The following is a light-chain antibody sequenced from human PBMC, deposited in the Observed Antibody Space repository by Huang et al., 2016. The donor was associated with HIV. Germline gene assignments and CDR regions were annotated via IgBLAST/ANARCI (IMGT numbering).Light chain of an antibody. CDR1: QNITKS. CDR2: TAS. J-gene: IGKJ1*01. Sequence: DIQMTQSPPSLSASVGDRVTFTCRANQNITKSLNWYQQKPGKAPKLLIYTASTLESGVPSRFSGGGSGSRFTLNITNLQPEDFATYYCRQSFSVPRTFG. V-gene: IGKV1-39*01. CDR3: RQSFSVPRT.